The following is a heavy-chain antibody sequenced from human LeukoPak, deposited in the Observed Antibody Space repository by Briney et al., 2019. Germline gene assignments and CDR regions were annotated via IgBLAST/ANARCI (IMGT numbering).Heavy chain of an antibody. Sequence: GGSLRLSCAASEFTFTTYGMHWVRPAPGKGLEWVAFIYYDGSNIYYADYVKGRFTISRDISKNTLYLQMDSLGAEDRAIYYCARDWKTNSFDYWGQGTLVTVSS. CDR1: EFTFTTYG. CDR3: ARDWKTNSFDY. V-gene: IGHV3-33*01. D-gene: IGHD1-1*01. J-gene: IGHJ4*02. CDR2: IYYDGSNI.